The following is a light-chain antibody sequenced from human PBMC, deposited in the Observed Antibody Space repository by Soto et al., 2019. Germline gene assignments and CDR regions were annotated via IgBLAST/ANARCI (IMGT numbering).Light chain of an antibody. CDR2: GAS. CDR3: QQYNDWPLT. J-gene: IGKJ1*01. CDR1: QSVSSN. Sequence: EIVMTQSPATLSVSPGERATLSCRASQSVSSNLAWYQQKPGQAPRLLIYGASTRATGVPGRFSGTGSGTEFTLTISSLQSEDFALYYCQQYNDWPLTFGQGTKVDI. V-gene: IGKV3-15*01.